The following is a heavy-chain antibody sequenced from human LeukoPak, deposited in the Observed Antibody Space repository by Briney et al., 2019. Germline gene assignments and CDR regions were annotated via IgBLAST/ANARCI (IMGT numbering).Heavy chain of an antibody. V-gene: IGHV4-4*07. Sequence: KPSETLSLTCTVSGGSIKSYYWSWIRQPAGEGLEWLGHIYASGTTNYNPSLNSRVTMSVDTSKNQFSLRLASVTAADTAVYYCARVADRFGYNYGIDEYFDYWGQGTLVTVSS. D-gene: IGHD5-18*01. CDR2: IYASGTT. CDR1: GGSIKSYY. J-gene: IGHJ4*02. CDR3: ARVADRFGYNYGIDEYFDY.